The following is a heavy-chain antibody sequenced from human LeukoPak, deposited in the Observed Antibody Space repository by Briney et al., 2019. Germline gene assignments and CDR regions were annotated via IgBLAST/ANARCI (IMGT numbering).Heavy chain of an antibody. V-gene: IGHV3-23*01. J-gene: IGHJ4*02. D-gene: IGHD5-18*01. Sequence: GGSLRLSCAASGFTFSSYAMSWVRQAPGKGLEWVSAISASGGSTYYADSVKGRFTISRDNSKNTLYLQMNSLRAEDTAVYYCAKDRRYSYGCDYWGQGTLVTVSS. CDR2: ISASGGST. CDR1: GFTFSSYA. CDR3: AKDRRYSYGCDY.